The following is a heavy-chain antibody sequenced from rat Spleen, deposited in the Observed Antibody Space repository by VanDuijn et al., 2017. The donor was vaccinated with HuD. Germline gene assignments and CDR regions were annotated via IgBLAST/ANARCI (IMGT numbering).Heavy chain of an antibody. J-gene: IGHJ1*01. CDR3: AKIDYISYKGYFDF. CDR1: GYSITSNY. CDR2: ISYSGST. V-gene: IGHV3-1*01. D-gene: IGHD1-2*01. Sequence: EVQLQESGPGLVKPSQSLSLTCSVTGYSITSNYWGWIRKFPGNKMEWMGYISYSGSTSYNPSLKSRISITRDTSKNQFFLKLNSVTTEDTATYYCAKIDYISYKGYFDFWGPGTMVTVSS.